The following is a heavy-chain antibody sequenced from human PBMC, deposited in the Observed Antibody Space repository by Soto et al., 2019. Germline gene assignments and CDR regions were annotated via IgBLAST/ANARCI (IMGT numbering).Heavy chain of an antibody. D-gene: IGHD6-13*01. CDR3: ASSNIAAAGFYYYGMDG. V-gene: IGHV4-59*01. CDR1: GGSISSYY. CDR2: IYYSGST. Sequence: SETLSLTCTVPGGSISSYYWSWIRQPPGKGLEWIGYIYYSGSTNYNPSLKSRVTISVDTSKNQFSLKLSSVTAADTAVYYCASSNIAAAGFYYYGMDGWGRGTTVTVSS. J-gene: IGHJ6*02.